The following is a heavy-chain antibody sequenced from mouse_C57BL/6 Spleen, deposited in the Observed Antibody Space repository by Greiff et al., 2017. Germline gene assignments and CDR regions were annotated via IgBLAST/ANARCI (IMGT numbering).Heavy chain of an antibody. V-gene: IGHV1-61*01. Sequence: QVQLQQPGAELVRPGSSVKLSCKASGYTFTSYWMDWVKQRPGQGLEWIGNIYPSDSETHYNQKFKDKATLTVDKSSSTAYMQLSSLTSEDSAVYYCARREYYYAMDYGGQGTSVTVSS. J-gene: IGHJ4*01. CDR1: GYTFTSYW. CDR3: ARREYYYAMDY. CDR2: IYPSDSET.